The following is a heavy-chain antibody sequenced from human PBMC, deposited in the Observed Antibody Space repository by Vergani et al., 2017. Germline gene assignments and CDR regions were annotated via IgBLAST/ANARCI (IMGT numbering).Heavy chain of an antibody. CDR1: GYMFSSYW. V-gene: IGHV5-51*01. CDR3: GGRAGLRITPDTDS. J-gene: IGHJ4*02. CDR2: VYPADSDT. Sequence: EVQLVQSAAEVKKPGESLKISCKGSGYMFSSYWIAWVRQMPGKGLEWIGIVYPADSDTRYSPSSQGQVTISADKSINTAYLQWSSLKTSDSAMYYCGGRAGLRITPDTDSWGQGTLVTVSS. D-gene: IGHD3-9*01.